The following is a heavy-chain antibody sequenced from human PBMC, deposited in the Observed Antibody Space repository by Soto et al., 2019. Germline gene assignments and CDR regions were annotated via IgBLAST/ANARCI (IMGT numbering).Heavy chain of an antibody. CDR1: GGSISSGGYS. CDR2: IYHSGST. J-gene: IGHJ6*02. CDR3: ARVATRLNSYDSSGYGDPYYYYYGMDV. D-gene: IGHD3-22*01. Sequence: SETLSLTCAVSGGSISSGGYSWSWIRQPPGKGLEWIGYIYHSGSTYYNPSLKSRVTISVDRSKNQFSLKLSSVTAADTAVDYCARVATRLNSYDSSGYGDPYYYYYGMDVWGQGTTVTVSS. V-gene: IGHV4-30-2*01.